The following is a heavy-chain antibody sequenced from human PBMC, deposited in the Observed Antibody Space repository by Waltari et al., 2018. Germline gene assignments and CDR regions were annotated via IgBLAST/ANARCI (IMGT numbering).Heavy chain of an antibody. V-gene: IGHV3-49*03. CDR2: IRSKAYGGTT. CDR3: TSHRWELLSDY. Sequence: EVQLVESGGGLVQPGRSLRLSCTAYGFPFGYYAISWIRLAPGKGLEWVGFIRSKAYGGTTEYAASVKGRFTISRDDSKSIAYLQMNSLKTEDTAVYYCTSHRWELLSDYWGQGTLVTVSS. J-gene: IGHJ4*02. CDR1: GFPFGYYA. D-gene: IGHD1-26*01.